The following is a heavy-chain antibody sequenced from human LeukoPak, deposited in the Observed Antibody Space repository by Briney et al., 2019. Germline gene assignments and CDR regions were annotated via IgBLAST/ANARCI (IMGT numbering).Heavy chain of an antibody. D-gene: IGHD3-22*01. J-gene: IGHJ3*02. CDR3: ARDLVYDSSGNDAFDI. V-gene: IGHV4-61*02. CDR2: IYTSGST. CDR1: GGSISSGSYY. Sequence: SETLSLTCTVSGGSISSGSYYWSWIRQPAGKGLEWIGRIYTSGSTNYNPSLKSRVTISVDTSKNQFSLKLSSVTAADTAVYYCARDLVYDSSGNDAFDIWGQGTMVTVSS.